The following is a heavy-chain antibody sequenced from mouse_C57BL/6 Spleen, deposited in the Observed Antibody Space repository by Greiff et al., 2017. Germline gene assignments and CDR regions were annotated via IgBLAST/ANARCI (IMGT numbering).Heavy chain of an antibody. CDR1: GFSLTSYA. CDR2: IWTGGGT. CDR3: ARIWDGDYYAMDC. D-gene: IGHD4-1*01. J-gene: IGHJ4*01. Sequence: QVQLKESGPGLVAPSQSLSITCTVSGFSLTSYAISWVRQPPGKGLEWLGVIWTGGGTNYNSALKSILIISKDNYKSQVFLKMNSLQTDDTARSYCARIWDGDYYAMDCWCQGTSVTVSS. V-gene: IGHV2-9-1*01.